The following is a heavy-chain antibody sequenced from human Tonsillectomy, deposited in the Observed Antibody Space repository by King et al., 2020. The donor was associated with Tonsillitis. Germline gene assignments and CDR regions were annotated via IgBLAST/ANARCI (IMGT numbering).Heavy chain of an antibody. Sequence: VQLVESGGGVVRPGGSLRLSCAASGFTFDDYGMSWVRQAPGKGLEWVRGIHWNGGCTGYAGSVKGRCTISRGNAKNSLYLHMNSLRAEDTALYYCAGGVSGPFGYWGQGTLVTVSS. CDR1: GFTFDDYG. J-gene: IGHJ4*02. V-gene: IGHV3-20*04. CDR3: AGGVSGPFGY. CDR2: IHWNGGCT. D-gene: IGHD3-16*01.